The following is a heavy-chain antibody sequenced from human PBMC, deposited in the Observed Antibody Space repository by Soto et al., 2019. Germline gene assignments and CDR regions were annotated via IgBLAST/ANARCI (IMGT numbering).Heavy chain of an antibody. CDR3: ASDLIGSFCDYYYGMDV. D-gene: IGHD1-26*01. CDR2: INPNSGGT. V-gene: IGHV1-2*04. J-gene: IGHJ6*02. CDR1: GYTFTGYY. Sequence: ASVKVSCKASGYTFTGYYMPWVRQAPGQGLEWKGWINPNSGGTNYAQKFQGWATMTRDTSISTAYMKLSRLRSDDTAVYYCASDLIGSFCDYYYGMDVWCQGTTVTVSS.